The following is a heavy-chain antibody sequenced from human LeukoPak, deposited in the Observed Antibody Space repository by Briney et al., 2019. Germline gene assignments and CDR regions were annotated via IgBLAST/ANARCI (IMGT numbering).Heavy chain of an antibody. D-gene: IGHD3/OR15-3a*01. Sequence: SETLSLTCAVYGGSFSGYYWSWIRQPPGKGLEWIGEINHSGSTNYNPSLKSRVTISVDTSKNQFSLKLSSVTPEDTAVYYCARGGLISLANTPLGAFDVWGQGTMVSVSS. J-gene: IGHJ3*01. CDR3: ARGGLISLANTPLGAFDV. CDR1: GGSFSGYY. V-gene: IGHV4-34*01. CDR2: INHSGST.